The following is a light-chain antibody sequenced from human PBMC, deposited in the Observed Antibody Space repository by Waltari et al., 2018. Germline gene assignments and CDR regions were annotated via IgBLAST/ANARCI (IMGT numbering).Light chain of an antibody. CDR3: QQRYSTPWT. CDR1: QSIITY. V-gene: IGKV1-39*01. CDR2: AAS. J-gene: IGKJ1*01. Sequence: DIQMTQSPSSLSAFVGDRVTITCRASQSIITYLHWYQQKPGKAPKLLISAASSLQSGVPSRFSGSGSGTDFSLTISSLQPEDFATYHCQQRYSTPWTFGQGTKVEIK.